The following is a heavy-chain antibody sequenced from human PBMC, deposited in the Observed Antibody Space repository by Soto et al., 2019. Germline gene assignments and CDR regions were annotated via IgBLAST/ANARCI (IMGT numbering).Heavy chain of an antibody. Sequence: PGECLKISGNGSRYSLTSYWISWVRHMRGKGLERMGRIDPRDSYTNYSPSFQGHVTISADKSISTAYLQWSSLKASDTAMYYCARGSKILTGYHYWGQGTLVTVSP. D-gene: IGHD3-9*01. CDR2: IDPRDSYT. CDR1: RYSLTSYW. J-gene: IGHJ4*02. V-gene: IGHV5-10-1*01. CDR3: ARGSKILTGYHY.